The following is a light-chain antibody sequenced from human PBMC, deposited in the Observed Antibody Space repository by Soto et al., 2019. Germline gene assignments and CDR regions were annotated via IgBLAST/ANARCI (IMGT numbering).Light chain of an antibody. Sequence: QSVLTQPPSLSAAPGQTVTISCSGGSSNIGNNYVSWYQQVAGTTPKLLIFDNNKRPSGIPDRFSGSKSGTSATLDIAGLQTGDAADYYCATWDSSLSAWLFGGGTPLTVL. J-gene: IGLJ3*02. CDR2: DNN. CDR3: ATWDSSLSAWL. V-gene: IGLV1-51*01. CDR1: SSNIGNNY.